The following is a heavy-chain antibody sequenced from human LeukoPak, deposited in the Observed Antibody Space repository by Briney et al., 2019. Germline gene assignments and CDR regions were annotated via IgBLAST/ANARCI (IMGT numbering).Heavy chain of an antibody. CDR1: GFTFSSYG. D-gene: IGHD1-1*01. CDR2: ISGSGGST. V-gene: IGHV3-23*01. Sequence: GGSLRLSCAASGFTFSSYGMSWVRQAPGKGLEWVSAISGSGGSTYYADSVKGRFTISRDNSKNSLYLQMNSLRAEDTAVYYCARGTGGYYYYYYMDVWGKGTTVTVSS. J-gene: IGHJ6*03. CDR3: ARGTGGYYYYYYMDV.